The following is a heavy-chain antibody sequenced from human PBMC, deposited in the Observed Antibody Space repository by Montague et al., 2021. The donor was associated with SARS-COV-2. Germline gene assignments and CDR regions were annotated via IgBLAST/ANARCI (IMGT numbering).Heavy chain of an antibody. D-gene: IGHD3-9*01. J-gene: IGHJ3*02. CDR3: ARGRPVQGSFRHFDSISSGALDI. CDR1: RGSFSNYY. Sequence: SETLSLTCAVSRGSFSNYYWTWIRQSPGKGLEWIGEINQGGAPNXTPFLKSRVTISLDASKKQISLKLNSVTVADTAVFFCARGRPVQGSFRHFDSISSGALDIWAQGSLVIVSS. V-gene: IGHV4-34*01. CDR2: INQGGAP.